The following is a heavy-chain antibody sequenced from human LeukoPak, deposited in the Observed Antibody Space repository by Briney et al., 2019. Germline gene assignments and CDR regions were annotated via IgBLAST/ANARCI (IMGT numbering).Heavy chain of an antibody. Sequence: SEILSLTCSVSGGSINNYYWSWIRQPPGKGLEWIGYIYYSGSTNYNPSLKSRVTISVDTSKNQFSLKLSSVTAADTAVYYCARHGDYYDSSGYYYDWGQGTLVTVSS. CDR1: GGSINNYY. J-gene: IGHJ4*02. CDR2: IYYSGST. CDR3: ARHGDYYDSSGYYYD. V-gene: IGHV4-59*08. D-gene: IGHD3-22*01.